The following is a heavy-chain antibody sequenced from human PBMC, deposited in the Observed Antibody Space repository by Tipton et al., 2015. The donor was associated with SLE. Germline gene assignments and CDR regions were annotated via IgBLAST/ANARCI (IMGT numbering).Heavy chain of an antibody. CDR1: GGSIDYHY. CDR2: IHYSGKT. Sequence: TLSLTCTVSGGSIDYHYWSWIRQTPGKGLEYIGFIHYSGKTDSHPSLKSRVTMSVGTSKNQFSLRLSSVTTADTAVYYCARGFLEMFDPWGPGTLVTVSS. D-gene: IGHD3-3*01. J-gene: IGHJ5*02. CDR3: ARGFLEMFDP. V-gene: IGHV4-59*11.